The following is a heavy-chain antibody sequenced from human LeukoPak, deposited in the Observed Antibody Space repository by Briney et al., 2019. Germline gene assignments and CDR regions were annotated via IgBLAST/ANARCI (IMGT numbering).Heavy chain of an antibody. Sequence: GGSLRLSCSASGFIFDSYAMHWVRQAPGKGLEWVAITSSDGRKKYHIESVKGRFSISRDDSKNPVYLQITSLRPEGTAVYYCARDLTPVVRGVIKSHYYYGMDVWGQGTTVTVSS. CDR2: TSSDGRKK. J-gene: IGHJ6*02. D-gene: IGHD3-10*01. CDR1: GFIFDSYA. CDR3: ARDLTPVVRGVIKSHYYYGMDV. V-gene: IGHV3-30*03.